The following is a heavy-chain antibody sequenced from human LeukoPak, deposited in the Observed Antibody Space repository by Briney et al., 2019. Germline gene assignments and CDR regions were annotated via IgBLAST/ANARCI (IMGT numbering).Heavy chain of an antibody. CDR3: ARDGSRAAPGGWFDP. J-gene: IGHJ5*02. Sequence: GASVKVSCKASGGTFSSYAISWVRQAPGQGLEWMGRIIPIFGTANYAQKFQGRVTITADESTSTAYMELSSLRSEDTAVYYCARDGSRAAPGGWFDPWGQGTLVTVSS. CDR1: GGTFSSYA. V-gene: IGHV1-69*13. D-gene: IGHD2-15*01. CDR2: IIPIFGTA.